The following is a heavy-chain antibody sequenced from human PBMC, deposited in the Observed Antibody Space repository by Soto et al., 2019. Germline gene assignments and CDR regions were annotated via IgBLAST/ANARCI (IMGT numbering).Heavy chain of an antibody. CDR2: SYSGGST. V-gene: IGHV3-53*02. J-gene: IGHJ6*02. Sequence: EVQLVETGGGLIQPGGSLRLSCAASGFTVSSNYMSWVRQAPGKVLEWVSVSYSGGSTYYADSVKGRFTISRDNSKNTLDLKMNSLRAEDTAVYYCARGSYEYYYCGMDVWGQGTTVPVSS. D-gene: IGHD5-12*01. CDR1: GFTVSSNY. CDR3: ARGSYEYYYCGMDV.